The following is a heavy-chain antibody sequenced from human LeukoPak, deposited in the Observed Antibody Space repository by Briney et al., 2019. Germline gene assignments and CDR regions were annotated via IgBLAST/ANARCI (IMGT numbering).Heavy chain of an antibody. V-gene: IGHV3-30-3*01. CDR2: ISYDGSNK. J-gene: IGHJ5*02. Sequence: PGGSLRLSCAASGFTFSTYAMHWVRQAPGKGLEWVAVISYDGSNKYYADSVKGRFTISRDKSKNTLYLQMSSLRAEDTAVYYCARSPRRIAATTGWFDPWGQGTLVTVSS. CDR3: ARSPRRIAATTGWFDP. D-gene: IGHD6-13*01. CDR1: GFTFSTYA.